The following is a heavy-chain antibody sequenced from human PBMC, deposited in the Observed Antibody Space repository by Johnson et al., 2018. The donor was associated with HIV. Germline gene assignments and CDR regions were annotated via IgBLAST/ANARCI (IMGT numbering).Heavy chain of an antibody. CDR2: IYSGGST. Sequence: VQLVESGGGLIQSGGSLRLSCEASGFTVSSNYMSWVRQAPGKGLEWVSVIYSGGSTYYADSMKGRFTISRDNSKNTLYLQMNSLRAEDTAVYYWARQGGRVFYAFDIWGQGTMVTVSS. J-gene: IGHJ3*02. D-gene: IGHD3-16*01. V-gene: IGHV3-53*01. CDR1: GFTVSSNY. CDR3: ARQGGRVFYAFDI.